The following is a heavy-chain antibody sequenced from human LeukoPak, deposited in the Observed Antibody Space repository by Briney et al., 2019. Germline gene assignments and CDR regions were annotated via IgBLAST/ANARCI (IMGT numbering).Heavy chain of an antibody. D-gene: IGHD2-2*01. CDR3: ARLGYCSSTVCQ. J-gene: IGHJ4*02. V-gene: IGHV1-46*01. CDR2: INPSGGST. CDR1: AYTFTSYP. Sequence: ASVNVSCTASAYTFTSYPMHWVRQAPGQGLEWMGIINPSGGSTNYAQKFQGRVTMTRDTSTTTVYMELSSLRSEDTAVYYCARLGYCSSTVCQWGQGTLVTVSS.